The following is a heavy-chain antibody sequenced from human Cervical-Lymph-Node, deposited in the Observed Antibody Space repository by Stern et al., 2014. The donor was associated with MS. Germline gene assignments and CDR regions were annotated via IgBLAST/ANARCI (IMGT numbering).Heavy chain of an antibody. CDR1: GNTFSSYD. CDR2: IIPIGGTT. CDR3: ARGELKEGLVRGMDV. V-gene: IGHV1-69*01. J-gene: IGHJ6*02. D-gene: IGHD1-26*01. Sequence: VQLVESGAEVKKPGSSVKISCKASGNTFSSYDINWVRQAPGQGLEWMGVIIPIGGTTNYAQKFQGRVTITADESTSTAYMELSSLRSEDTAVYYCARGELKEGLVRGMDVWGQGTTVTVSS.